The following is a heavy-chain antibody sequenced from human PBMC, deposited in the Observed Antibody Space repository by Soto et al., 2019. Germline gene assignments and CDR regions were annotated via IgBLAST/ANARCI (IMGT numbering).Heavy chain of an antibody. V-gene: IGHV1-3*01. CDR1: GYTFTSYA. CDR3: ARARNPYYYGSGSYSQYFDY. D-gene: IGHD3-10*01. Sequence: QVQLVQSGAEVKKPGASVKVSCKASGYTFTSYAMHWVRQAPGQRLEWMGWINAGNGNTKYSQKFQGRVTITRDTSASTAYMELSSLRSEDTAVYYCARARNPYYYGSGSYSQYFDYWGQGTLVTVSS. CDR2: INAGNGNT. J-gene: IGHJ4*02.